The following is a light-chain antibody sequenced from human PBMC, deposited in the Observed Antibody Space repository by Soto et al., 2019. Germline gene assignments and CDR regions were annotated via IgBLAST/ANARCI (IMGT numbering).Light chain of an antibody. CDR3: QQYGSSPPYT. V-gene: IGKV3-20*01. J-gene: IGKJ2*01. CDR2: AAS. Sequence: PGERATLSCRASRSIAISYLAWYQQKPGQAPRLLIYAASTRATGIPDRFSGSGSATDFTLTISRLEPEDFAVYYCQQYGSSPPYTFGQGTKLEIK. CDR1: RSIAISY.